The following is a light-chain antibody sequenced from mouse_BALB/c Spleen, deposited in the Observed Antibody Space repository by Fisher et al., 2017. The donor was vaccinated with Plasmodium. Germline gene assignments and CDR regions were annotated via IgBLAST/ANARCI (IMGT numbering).Light chain of an antibody. J-gene: IGKJ5*01. CDR3: FQSTHIPLT. Sequence: VLTQTPLSLPVSLGDQASISCRSSHSLVHSYGDTYLHWYLQKPGQSPKLLISKVSNRFSGVPDRFSGSGSGTDFTLKISRVEAEDLGVYFCFQSTHIPLTFGAGTKLELK. CDR1: HSLVHSYGDTY. V-gene: IGKV1-110*01. CDR2: KVS.